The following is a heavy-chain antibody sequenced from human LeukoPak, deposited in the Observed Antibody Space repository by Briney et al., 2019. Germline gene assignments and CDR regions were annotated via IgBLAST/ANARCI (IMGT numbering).Heavy chain of an antibody. D-gene: IGHD3-16*01. CDR3: ARDWGEGFY. CDR2: VVYTGVX. Sequence: SETLSLTCSVSGASISDXXWSWIRQSPGXGLEWIGYVVYTGVXXXXPSLKXXASISVDTSKNQVSLRLTSVTAADTAVYFCARDWGEGFYWGQGTLVAVSS. CDR1: GASISDXX. J-gene: IGHJ4*02. V-gene: IGHV4-59*01.